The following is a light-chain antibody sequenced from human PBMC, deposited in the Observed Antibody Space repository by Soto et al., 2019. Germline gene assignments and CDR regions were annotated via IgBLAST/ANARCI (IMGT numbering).Light chain of an antibody. Sequence: QSVLTQPPSLSGAPGLRVTISCTGSSSNIGAADDVHWYQQLPGAAPKLLIYYNNNRPSGVPDRFSGSKSGTSAFLAITGLQADDEADYYCQSYDSSLSGHVVFGGGTKLTVL. CDR2: YNN. J-gene: IGLJ2*01. CDR1: SSNIGAADD. CDR3: QSYDSSLSGHVV. V-gene: IGLV1-40*01.